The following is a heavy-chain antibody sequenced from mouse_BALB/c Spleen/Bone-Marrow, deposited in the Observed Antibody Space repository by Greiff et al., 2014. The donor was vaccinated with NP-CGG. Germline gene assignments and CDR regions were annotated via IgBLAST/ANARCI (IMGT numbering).Heavy chain of an antibody. D-gene: IGHD3-1*01. V-gene: IGHV5-6*01. J-gene: IGHJ3*01. CDR1: GFTFSSYG. Sequence: EVKLVESGGNLVKPGGSLKLSCAASGFTFSSYGMSWVRQTPDRRLEWVATISSDGSYTYYPDSVKGRFTISRDNAKNTLYMKMSRLKSEDTPMYFCSRWVEGKLACFAFWAKGTLAT. CDR3: SRWVEGKLACFAF. CDR2: ISSDGSYT.